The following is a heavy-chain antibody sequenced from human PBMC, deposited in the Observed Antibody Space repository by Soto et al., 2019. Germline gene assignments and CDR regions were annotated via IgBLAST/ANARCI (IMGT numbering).Heavy chain of an antibody. Sequence: QVQLVQSGAEVKQPGSSVKVSCTASGGTFSYYTVSWVRQAPGQGLEWMGRIIPLLGIANYAPNFQGTVTITADKSTGTAYMELNNLRSEDTAVYYCARGSGVTTYLTSWFDPWGQGTLVTVSS. CDR3: ARGSGVTTYLTSWFDP. CDR1: GGTFSYYT. D-gene: IGHD2-21*02. CDR2: IIPLLGIA. J-gene: IGHJ5*02. V-gene: IGHV1-69*02.